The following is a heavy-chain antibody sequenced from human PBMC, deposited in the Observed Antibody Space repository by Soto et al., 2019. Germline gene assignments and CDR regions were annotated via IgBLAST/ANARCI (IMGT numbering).Heavy chain of an antibody. CDR3: ARWYGSSHYFDY. J-gene: IGHJ4*02. CDR1: GGSFSGYY. V-gene: IGHV4-34*01. D-gene: IGHD3-10*01. Sequence: SSETLSLTCAVYGGSFSGYYWSWIRQPPGKGLEWIGEINHSGSTNYNPSLKSRVTISVDTSKNQFSLKLSPVTAADTAVYYCARWYGSSHYFDYWGQGTLVTVSS. CDR2: INHSGST.